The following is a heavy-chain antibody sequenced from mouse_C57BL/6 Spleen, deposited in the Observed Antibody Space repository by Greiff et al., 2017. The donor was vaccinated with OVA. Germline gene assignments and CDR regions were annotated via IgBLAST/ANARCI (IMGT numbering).Heavy chain of an antibody. CDR2: IYPGDGDT. CDR3: TRSGYGYDWFAY. Sequence: QVQLQQSGPELVKPGASVKISCKASGYAFSSSWMNWVKQRPGKGLEWIGRIYPGDGDTNYNGKFKGKATLTADKSSSTAYMQLSSLTSEDSAVYFCTRSGYGYDWFAYWGPGTLVTVSA. V-gene: IGHV1-82*01. CDR1: GYAFSSSW. D-gene: IGHD2-2*01. J-gene: IGHJ3*01.